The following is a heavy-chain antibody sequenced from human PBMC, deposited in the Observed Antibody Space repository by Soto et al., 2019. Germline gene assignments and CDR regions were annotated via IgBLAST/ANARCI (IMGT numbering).Heavy chain of an antibody. D-gene: IGHD2-15*01. CDR3: VRRVAAGHRSWFDP. V-gene: IGHV1-8*02. Sequence: QVELVQSGAEVKKPGASVKVSCQASEDTFTHYDINWVRQATGQGLEWMGWMNPNTGNTDYAHKFQGRLTMTRETSTRTVYMELSNLRSDDTAVYYCVRRVAAGHRSWFDPWGQGTLVTFSS. CDR2: MNPNTGNT. J-gene: IGHJ5*02. CDR1: EDTFTHYD.